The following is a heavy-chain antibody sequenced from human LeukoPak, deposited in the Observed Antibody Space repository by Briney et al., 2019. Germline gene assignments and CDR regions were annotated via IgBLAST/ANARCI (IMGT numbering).Heavy chain of an antibody. CDR2: ISYDGSNK. D-gene: IGHD4-17*01. CDR1: GLTFSIYA. J-gene: IGHJ6*02. V-gene: IGHV3-30*04. Sequence: GGSLRLPCAASGLTFSIYAMHWVRQAPGKGLEWVAVISYDGSNKYYTDSVKGRFTISRDNSKNSLFLQMNSLRAEDTALYYCARDPYYADYVDFYAMDVWGQGTTVTVSS. CDR3: ARDPYYADYVDFYAMDV.